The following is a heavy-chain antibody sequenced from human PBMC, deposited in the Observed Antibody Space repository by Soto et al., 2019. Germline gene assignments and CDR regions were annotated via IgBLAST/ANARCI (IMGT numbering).Heavy chain of an antibody. CDR2: ISTDGSST. J-gene: IGHJ4*02. CDR1: GFSFSTYW. CDR3: ARATGSNHPFDY. D-gene: IGHD2-2*01. V-gene: IGHV3-74*01. Sequence: PGGSLRLSCAATGFSFSTYWMHWVRQGPGKGLVWVSRISTDGSSTTYADSVKGRFTISRDNAKNTLYLQMNSLSADDTAVYYCARATGSNHPFDYWGQGTLVTVSS.